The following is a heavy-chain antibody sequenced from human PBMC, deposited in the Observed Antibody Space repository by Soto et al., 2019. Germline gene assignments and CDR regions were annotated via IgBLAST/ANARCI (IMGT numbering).Heavy chain of an antibody. V-gene: IGHV1-69*02. D-gene: IGHD3-16*01. CDR2: IIPILGIA. Sequence: QVQLVQSGAEVKKPGSSVKVSCKASGGTFSSYTITWVRQAPGQGLEWMGRIIPILGIANYAQKFQGRVTITADKSPSTAYMELSSLRYEATDVYYCAGGGGDWWGQGTLVTVSS. CDR1: GGTFSSYT. J-gene: IGHJ4*02. CDR3: AGGGGDW.